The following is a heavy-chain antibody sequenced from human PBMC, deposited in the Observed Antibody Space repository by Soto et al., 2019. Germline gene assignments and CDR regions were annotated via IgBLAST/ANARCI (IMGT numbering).Heavy chain of an antibody. CDR3: ALWEHWVSNSYYHGLYV. CDR2: ITGSGDTT. D-gene: IGHD1-26*01. J-gene: IGHJ6*02. Sequence: GQLLESGGGLVQPGGSLRLSCTASGFTFSRYGMSWVRQAPGKGLQWVSTITGSGDTTYYADSVKGRFTISRDNSKNTLYLQMNSLRFEDTSVYFCALWEHWVSNSYYHGLYVWGQGTTVTPSS. CDR1: GFTFSRYG. V-gene: IGHV3-23*01.